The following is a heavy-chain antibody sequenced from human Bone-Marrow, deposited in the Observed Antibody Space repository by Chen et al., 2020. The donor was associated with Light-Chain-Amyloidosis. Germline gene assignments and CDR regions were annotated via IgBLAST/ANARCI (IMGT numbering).Heavy chain of an antibody. V-gene: IGHV3-74*01. J-gene: IGHJ4*02. D-gene: IGHD3-10*01. CDR1: GFTLHLYR. CDR2: MPTDVTKT. CDR3: ARDRGRFSYNRGGLDS. Sequence: ELPLVASGGALVRPGASLSIACAAPGFTLHLYRMHWVRQPPGGGLVWVARMPTDVTKTVYADSVKGRFTVSRDDAKNTLYLEMNSLRVEDTGLYFCARDRGRFSYNRGGLDSWGQGTLVTVSS.